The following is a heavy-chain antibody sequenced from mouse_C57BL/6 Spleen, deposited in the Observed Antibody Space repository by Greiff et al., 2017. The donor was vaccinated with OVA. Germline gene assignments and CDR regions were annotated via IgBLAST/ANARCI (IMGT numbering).Heavy chain of an antibody. Sequence: EVKLVESGGGLVKPGGSLKLSCAASGFTFSSYAMSWVRQTPEKRLEWVATISDGGSYTYYPDNVKGRFTISRDNAKNNLYLQMSHLKSEDTAMYYCARDEREKGVFAYWGQGTLVTVSA. CDR3: ARDEREKGVFAY. V-gene: IGHV5-4*01. CDR2: ISDGGSYT. CDR1: GFTFSSYA. J-gene: IGHJ3*01.